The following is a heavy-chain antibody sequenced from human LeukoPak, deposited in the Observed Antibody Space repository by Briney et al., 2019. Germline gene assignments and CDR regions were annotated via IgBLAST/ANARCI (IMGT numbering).Heavy chain of an antibody. CDR1: GFTFSSYN. D-gene: IGHD6-19*01. Sequence: GGSLRLSCAASGFTFSSYNMDWVRQAPGKGLEGVSYISSSSSTIYYADSVKGRFTISRDNSKNTLYLQMNSLRAEDTAVYYCAKWRGWYNDYWGQGTLVTVSS. J-gene: IGHJ4*02. CDR3: AKWRGWYNDY. V-gene: IGHV3-48*01. CDR2: ISSSSSTI.